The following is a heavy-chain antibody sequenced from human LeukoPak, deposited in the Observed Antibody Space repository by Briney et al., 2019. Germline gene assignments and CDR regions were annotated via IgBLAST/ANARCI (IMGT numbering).Heavy chain of an antibody. CDR1: GYTFTSYD. CDR3: ARALYGSGVYYFDY. CDR2: ISAYNGNT. V-gene: IGHV1-18*01. D-gene: IGHD3-10*01. Sequence: ASVKVSCKASGYTFTSYDINWVRQAPGQGLEWMGWISAYNGNTNYAQKLQGRVTMTTDTSTSTAYMELRSLRSDDTAVYYCARALYGSGVYYFDYWGQGTLVTVSS. J-gene: IGHJ4*02.